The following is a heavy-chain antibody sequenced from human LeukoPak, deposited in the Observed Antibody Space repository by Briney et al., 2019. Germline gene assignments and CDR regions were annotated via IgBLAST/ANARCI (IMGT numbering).Heavy chain of an antibody. J-gene: IGHJ4*02. CDR1: GCTFSDYY. D-gene: IGHD4-17*01. V-gene: IGHV3-11*04. CDR3: ARPPSVTTAGYYFGY. CDR2: IGSSGSPI. Sequence: GGSLRLSCAASGCTFSDYYMGWIHQAPGKGLEWVSYIGSSGSPIYYADSVRGRFTISRDNAKNSLYLQVNSLRVEDTAVYYCARPPSVTTAGYYFGYWGQGTLVTVSS.